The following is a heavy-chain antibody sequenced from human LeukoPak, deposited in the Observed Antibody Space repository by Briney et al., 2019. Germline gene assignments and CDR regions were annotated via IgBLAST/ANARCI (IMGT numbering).Heavy chain of an antibody. D-gene: IGHD2-2*02. Sequence: GESLKISCKGSGYRFANYWIGWVRQMPGTSLEWIVVIYPDDSDTRYSPSVQGQVTISADKSISTAYPQWSSLRASDTAMYYCAIGGDSTTSCYRCFNYWGQGTLVTVSS. CDR2: IYPDDSDT. CDR1: GYRFANYW. CDR3: AIGGDSTTSCYRCFNY. J-gene: IGHJ4*02. V-gene: IGHV5-51*01.